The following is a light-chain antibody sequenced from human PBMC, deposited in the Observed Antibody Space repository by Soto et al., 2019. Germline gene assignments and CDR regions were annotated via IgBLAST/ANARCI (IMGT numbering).Light chain of an antibody. J-gene: IGLJ2*01. CDR2: SND. V-gene: IGLV1-44*01. Sequence: VLTQPPAASGTPGQRVTISCSGSSSNIGTNTVNWYQQLPGTAPKLLIYSNDLRPSGVPDRFSGSKSGTSASLAISGLQSEDEADYYCEAWDDSLYGAVFGGGTKLTVL. CDR3: EAWDDSLYGAV. CDR1: SSNIGTNT.